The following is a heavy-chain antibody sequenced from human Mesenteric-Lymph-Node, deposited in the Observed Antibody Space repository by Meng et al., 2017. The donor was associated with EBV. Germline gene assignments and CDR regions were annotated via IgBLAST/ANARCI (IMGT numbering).Heavy chain of an antibody. Sequence: EVQLXXXXXGVVXPXXXLRLXXXASGFTFSNAWMSWVRQAPGKGLEWVGRIKSKTDGGTTDYAAPVKGRFTISRDDSKNTLYLQMNSLKTEDTAVYYCTTAHGDYYYYDMDVWGQGTTVTVSS. D-gene: IGHD3-10*01. CDR2: IKSKTDGGTT. CDR3: TTAHGDYYYYDMDV. V-gene: IGHV3-15*01. CDR1: GFTFSNAW. J-gene: IGHJ6*02.